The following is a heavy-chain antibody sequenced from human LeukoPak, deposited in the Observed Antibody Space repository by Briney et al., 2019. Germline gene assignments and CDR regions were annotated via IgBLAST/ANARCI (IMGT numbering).Heavy chain of an antibody. CDR3: ARDFGDYYDNSGLLNWFDP. Sequence: ASVKVSCKASGYTFTGYYIHWVRQAPGQGLEWMGWINPNSGATNYAQKFQGRVTMTRDTPISTAYMELSRLRSDDTAVYYCARDFGDYYDNSGLLNWFDPWGQGTLVTVSS. CDR2: INPNSGAT. V-gene: IGHV1-2*02. D-gene: IGHD3-22*01. CDR1: GYTFTGYY. J-gene: IGHJ5*02.